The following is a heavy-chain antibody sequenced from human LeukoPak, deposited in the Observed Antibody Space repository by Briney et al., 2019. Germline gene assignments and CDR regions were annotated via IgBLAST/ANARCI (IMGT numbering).Heavy chain of an antibody. CDR3: TRGPPNWGFDF. CDR1: GYIFTTYD. CDR2: MSPNSGNT. V-gene: IGHV1-8*01. Sequence: ASVKVSCKASGYIFTTYDINWVRQASGLGLEWLGWMSPNSGNTGYAQNFQGRVLMTRSTALSTAYMELSSLNSDDTAVYYCTRGPPNWGFDFWGQGTLVTVSS. D-gene: IGHD7-27*01. J-gene: IGHJ4*02.